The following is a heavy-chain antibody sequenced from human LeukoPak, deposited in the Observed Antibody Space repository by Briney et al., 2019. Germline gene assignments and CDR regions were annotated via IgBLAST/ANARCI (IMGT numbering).Heavy chain of an antibody. D-gene: IGHD2-8*01. V-gene: IGHV3-23*01. CDR2: ISGSGRST. CDR3: AKDLGLGYCTNGVCSNDY. J-gene: IGHJ4*02. CDR1: GFTFSSYA. Sequence: GGSLRLSCAASGFTFSSYAMTWVRQAPGKGLEWVSTISGSGRSTSYADSVKGRFTISRDNSKNTLSLQMNSLRAENTAVYYCAKDLGLGYCTNGVCSNDYWGQGTLVTVSS.